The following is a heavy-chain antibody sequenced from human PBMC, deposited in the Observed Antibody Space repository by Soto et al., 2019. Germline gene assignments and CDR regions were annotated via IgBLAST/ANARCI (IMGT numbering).Heavy chain of an antibody. V-gene: IGHV3-23*01. J-gene: IGHJ6*02. CDR3: ARDGSGYGGYDSMDV. CDR2: ISGSGGST. D-gene: IGHD1-26*01. CDR1: GFTFSSYA. Sequence: EVQLLESGGGLVQPGGSLRLSCAASGFTFSSYAMSWVRQAPGKGLEWVSAISGSGGSTYYADSVKGRFTISRDNSKNTLYLQMNSLRAEDTAVYYCARDGSGYGGYDSMDVWGQGTTVTVSS.